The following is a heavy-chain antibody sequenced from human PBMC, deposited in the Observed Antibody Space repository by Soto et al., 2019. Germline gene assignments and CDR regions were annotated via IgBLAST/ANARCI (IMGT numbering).Heavy chain of an antibody. D-gene: IGHD1-26*01. CDR2: IYSGGST. J-gene: IGHJ3*02. Sequence: EVQLVESGGGLVQPGGSLRLSCAASGFSFSSHDMHWVRQAPGKGLEWVSVIYSGGSTYYADSVKGRFTISRDNSKNTLYLQMNSLRAEDTAVYYCARDAPWEFDIWGQGTMVTVSS. CDR3: ARDAPWEFDI. CDR1: GFSFSSHD. V-gene: IGHV3-66*01.